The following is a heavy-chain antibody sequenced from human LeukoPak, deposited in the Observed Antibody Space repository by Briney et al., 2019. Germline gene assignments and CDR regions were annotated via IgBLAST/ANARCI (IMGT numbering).Heavy chain of an antibody. CDR1: GYTFTGYY. V-gene: IGHV1-2*02. CDR2: INPNSGGT. D-gene: IGHD2-2*01. CDR3: ARGVVPAANWFDP. Sequence: ASVKVSCKASGYTFTGYYMHWVRQAPGQGPEWMGWINPNSGGTNYGQKFQGRVTMTRDTSISTAYMELSRLRSDDTAVYYCARGVVPAANWFDPWGQGTLVTVSS. J-gene: IGHJ5*02.